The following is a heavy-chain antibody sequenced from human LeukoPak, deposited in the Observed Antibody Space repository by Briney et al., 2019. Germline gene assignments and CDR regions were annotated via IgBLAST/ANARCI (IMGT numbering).Heavy chain of an antibody. CDR1: GFTFSSHS. CDR2: ISSSSSYI. Sequence: PGGSLRLSCAASGFTFSSHSMNWVRQAPGKGLEWVSSISSSSSYIYYADSVKGRFTISRDNAKNSLYLQMNSLRAEDTAVYYCAIGYCSGGSCYEGISYFQHWGQGTLVTVSS. V-gene: IGHV3-21*01. J-gene: IGHJ1*01. CDR3: AIGYCSGGSCYEGISYFQH. D-gene: IGHD2-15*01.